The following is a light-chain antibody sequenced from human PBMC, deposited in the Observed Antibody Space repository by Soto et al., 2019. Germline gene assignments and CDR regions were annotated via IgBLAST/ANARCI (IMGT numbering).Light chain of an antibody. CDR3: AAWDDSLNGHVV. CDR1: SSNIGSDS. Sequence: QPVLTQPPSASGTPGQRVTISCSGSSSNIGSDSVSWFHQLPGTAPKLLIYNNNQRPSGVPDRFSGSKSGTSASLAISELQSEDEADYYCAAWDDSLNGHVVFGGGTKLTVL. V-gene: IGLV1-44*01. CDR2: NNN. J-gene: IGLJ2*01.